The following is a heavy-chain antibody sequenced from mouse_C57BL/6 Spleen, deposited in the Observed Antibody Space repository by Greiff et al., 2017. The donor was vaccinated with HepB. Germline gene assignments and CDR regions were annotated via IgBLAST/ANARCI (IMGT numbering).Heavy chain of an antibody. V-gene: IGHV1-50*01. Sequence: QVQLQQSGAELVKPGASVKLSCKASGYTFTSYWMQWVKQRPGQGLEWIGEIDPSDSYTNYNQKFKGKATLTVDTSSSTAYMQLSSLTSEDSAVYYCNLLADYWGQGTTLPVSS. D-gene: IGHD1-1*01. CDR3: NLLADY. J-gene: IGHJ2*01. CDR2: IDPSDSYT. CDR1: GYTFTSYW.